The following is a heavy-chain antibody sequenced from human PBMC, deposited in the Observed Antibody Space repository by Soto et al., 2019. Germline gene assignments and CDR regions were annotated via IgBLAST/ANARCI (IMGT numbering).Heavy chain of an antibody. CDR3: ARGSSGWYYGMDV. J-gene: IGHJ6*02. Sequence: GGSLSLSCAASGFTFSSYSMNWVRQAPGKGLEWVSSISSSSSYIYYADSVKGRFTISRDNAKNSLYLQMNSLRAEDTAVYYCARGSSGWYYGMDVWGQGTTVTVSS. D-gene: IGHD6-19*01. CDR2: ISSSSSYI. V-gene: IGHV3-21*01. CDR1: GFTFSSYS.